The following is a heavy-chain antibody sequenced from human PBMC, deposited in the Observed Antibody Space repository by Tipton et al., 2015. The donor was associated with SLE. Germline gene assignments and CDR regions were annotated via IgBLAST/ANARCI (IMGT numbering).Heavy chain of an antibody. J-gene: IGHJ2*01. CDR2: ISSSSSYT. CDR3: ARVQSGYERYFDL. V-gene: IGHV3-48*03. D-gene: IGHD3-10*01. Sequence: SLRLSCAASGFTFSSYEMNWVRQAPGKGLEWVSYISSSSSYTNYADSVKGRFTISRDNAKNSLYLQMNSLRAEDTAVYYCARVQSGYERYFDLWGRGTLVTVSS. CDR1: GFTFSSYE.